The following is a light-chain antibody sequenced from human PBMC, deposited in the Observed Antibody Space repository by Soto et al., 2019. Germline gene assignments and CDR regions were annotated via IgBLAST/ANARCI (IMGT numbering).Light chain of an antibody. Sequence: QSALTQPASVSGSPGQSITISCTGTSSDVRTYNLVSWYQQSPGKAPKVMIYEGSKRPSGVSNRFSGSKSGNTASLTISGLQAEDEADYYYCSYAGSSTWVFGGGTKLTVL. CDR1: SSDVRTYNL. CDR3: CSYAGSSTWV. J-gene: IGLJ3*02. V-gene: IGLV2-23*01. CDR2: EGS.